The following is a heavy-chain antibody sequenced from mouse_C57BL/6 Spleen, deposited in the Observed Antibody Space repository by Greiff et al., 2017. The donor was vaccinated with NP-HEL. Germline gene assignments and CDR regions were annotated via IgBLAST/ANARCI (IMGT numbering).Heavy chain of an antibody. J-gene: IGHJ1*03. CDR3: ARSITTVVAQYWYFDV. Sequence: VQLQQSGAELVKPGASVKLSCKASGYTFTSYWMHWVKQRPGRGLEWIGRIDPNSGGTKYNEKFKSKATLTVDKPSSTAYMQLSSLTSEDSAVYYCARSITTVVAQYWYFDVWGTGTTVTVSS. CDR1: GYTFTSYW. V-gene: IGHV1-72*01. CDR2: IDPNSGGT. D-gene: IGHD1-1*01.